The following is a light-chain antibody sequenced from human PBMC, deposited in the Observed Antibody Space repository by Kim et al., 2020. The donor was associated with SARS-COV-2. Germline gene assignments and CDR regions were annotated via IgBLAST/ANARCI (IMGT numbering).Light chain of an antibody. V-gene: IGKV1-5*03. Sequence: SSSVRGRGTHTGRASQRISSLLAWYQHKTRKAPKLLIYKASTFASGVPSRFSGSGSGTEFTRTISRLPPDDFACYYCQQYNSLWTFGRGTKVDIK. CDR1: QRISSL. CDR2: KAS. J-gene: IGKJ1*01. CDR3: QQYNSLWT.